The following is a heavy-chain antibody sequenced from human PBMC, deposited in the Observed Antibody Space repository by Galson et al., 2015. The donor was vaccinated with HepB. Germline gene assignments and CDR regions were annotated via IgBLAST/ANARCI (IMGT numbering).Heavy chain of an antibody. V-gene: IGHV3-15*01. CDR2: SKSKSEGGTI. J-gene: IGHJ4*02. CDR3: TTDRRRYFDY. Sequence: SLRLSCATSGFMFKNAWLSWVRQAPGKGLEWIGRSKSKSEGGTIDYAAPVKGRFSISRDDSESTLYLHMNSLKIEDTAIYYCTTDRRRYFDYWGQGTLVTVSS. CDR1: GFMFKNAW.